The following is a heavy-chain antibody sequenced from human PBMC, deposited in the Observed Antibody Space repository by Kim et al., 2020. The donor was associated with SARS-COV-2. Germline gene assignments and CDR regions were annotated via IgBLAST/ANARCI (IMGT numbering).Heavy chain of an antibody. CDR2: IIPIFGTA. CDR1: GGTFSSYA. CDR3: ARDPIGGELWEFDP. V-gene: IGHV1-69*13. J-gene: IGHJ5*02. D-gene: IGHD3-16*01. Sequence: SVKVSCKASGGTFSSYAISLVRQAPGQGLEWMGGIIPIFGTANYAQKFQGRVTITADESTSTAYMELSSLRSEDTAVYYCARDPIGGELWEFDPWGQGTLVTVSS.